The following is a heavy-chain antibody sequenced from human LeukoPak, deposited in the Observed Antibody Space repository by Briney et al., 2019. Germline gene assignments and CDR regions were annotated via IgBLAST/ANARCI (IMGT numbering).Heavy chain of an antibody. CDR1: GFTFSSYS. V-gene: IGHV3-21*01. J-gene: IGHJ4*02. CDR3: ARDGAAAGQVY. D-gene: IGHD6-13*01. Sequence: GGSLRLSCAASGFTFSSYSMNWVRQAPGKGLEWVSSISSSSSYIYYADSVKGRFTISRDNAKNSLYLQMNSLGAEDTAVYYCARDGAAAGQVYWGQGTLVTVSS. CDR2: ISSSSSYI.